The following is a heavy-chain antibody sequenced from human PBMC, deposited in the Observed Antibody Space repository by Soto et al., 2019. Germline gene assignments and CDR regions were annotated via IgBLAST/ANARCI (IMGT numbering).Heavy chain of an antibody. CDR3: AREVATIGGGPDAFDI. D-gene: IGHD5-12*01. Sequence: GGSLRLSCAASGFTFSSYDMHWVRQATGKGLEWVSAIGTAGDTYYPGSVKGRFTISRENAKNSLYLQMNSLRAGDTAVYYCAREVATIGGGPDAFDISGQGTMVTVSS. CDR1: GFTFSSYD. J-gene: IGHJ3*02. CDR2: IGTAGDT. V-gene: IGHV3-13*01.